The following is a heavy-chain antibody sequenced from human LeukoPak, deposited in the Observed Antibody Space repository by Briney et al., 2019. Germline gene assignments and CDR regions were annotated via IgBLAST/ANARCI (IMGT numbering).Heavy chain of an antibody. CDR1: GYTFTSYG. CDR3: ARVVSAAGTRFYGWFDP. J-gene: IGHJ5*02. CDR2: ISAYNGNT. D-gene: IGHD6-13*01. Sequence: GASVKVSCKASGYTFTSYGISWVRQAPGQGLEWMGWISAYNGNTNYAQKLQGRVTMTTDTSTSTAYMELRSLRSDDTAVYYCARVVSAAGTRFYGWFDPWGQGTLVTVSS. V-gene: IGHV1-18*01.